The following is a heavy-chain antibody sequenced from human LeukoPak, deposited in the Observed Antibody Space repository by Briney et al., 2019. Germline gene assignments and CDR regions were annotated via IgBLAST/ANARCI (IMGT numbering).Heavy chain of an antibody. CDR2: IRYDGSNK. CDR1: GFTFSSYG. D-gene: IGHD1-1*01. V-gene: IGHV3-30*02. CDR3: ANADWNHLYYFDY. J-gene: IGHJ4*02. Sequence: GGSLRLSCAASGFTFSSYGMHWVRQAPGKGLEWVAFIRYDGSNKYYADSVKGRFTISRDNSKNTLYLQMNSLRAEDTAVYYCANADWNHLYYFDYWGQGTLVTVSS.